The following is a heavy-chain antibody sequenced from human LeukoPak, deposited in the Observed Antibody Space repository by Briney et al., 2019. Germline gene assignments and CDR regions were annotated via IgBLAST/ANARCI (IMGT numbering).Heavy chain of an antibody. CDR1: GGSISSSSYY. Sequence: PSETLSPTCTVSGGSISSSSYYWGWIRQPPGKGLEWIGSIYYSGSTYYNPSLKSRVTISVDTSKNQFSLKLSSVTAADTAVYYCASPYCASTSCYANNWFDPWGQGTLVTVSS. CDR2: IYYSGST. D-gene: IGHD2-2*01. J-gene: IGHJ5*02. CDR3: ASPYCASTSCYANNWFDP. V-gene: IGHV4-39*01.